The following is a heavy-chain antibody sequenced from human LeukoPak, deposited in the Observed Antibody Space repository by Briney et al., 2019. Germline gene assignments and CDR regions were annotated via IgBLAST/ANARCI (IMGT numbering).Heavy chain of an antibody. CDR3: ARDQGIGAAGYDF. CDR1: GYRPTDVF. CDR2: FDPEEGKK. J-gene: IGHJ4*02. D-gene: IGHD6-13*01. V-gene: IGHV1-24*01. Sequence: ASVKVSCKVSGYRPTDVFIQWVRQAPGEGLEWVGGFDPEEGKKLYARKFQGRVTTTEDTSTDIAYMELHSLTSEDTAVYYCARDQGIGAAGYDFWGQGTLVTVSS.